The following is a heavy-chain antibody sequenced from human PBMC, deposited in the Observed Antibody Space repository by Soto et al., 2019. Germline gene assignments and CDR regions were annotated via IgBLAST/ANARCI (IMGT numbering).Heavy chain of an antibody. V-gene: IGHV3-13*01. CDR2: IGTAGDT. CDR3: AKALMGGWFDY. D-gene: IGHD6-19*01. Sequence: EVQLVESGGGLVQPGGSLRLSCAASGFTFSSYDMHWVRQATGKGLEWVSAIGTAGDTYYPGSVKGRFTISRENAKNTVYLQMNSLRAEDTAVYYCAKALMGGWFDYWGQGTLVTVSS. CDR1: GFTFSSYD. J-gene: IGHJ4*02.